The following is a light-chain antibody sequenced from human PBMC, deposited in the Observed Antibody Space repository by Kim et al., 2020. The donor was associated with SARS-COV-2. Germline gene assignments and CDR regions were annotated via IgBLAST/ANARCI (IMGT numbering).Light chain of an antibody. Sequence: QRVTISCSGSSSNIGSNTVNWYQHLPGTAPKLLIYSNTQRPSGVPDRFSGSKSGTSASLAISGLQSEDEADYYCAAWDDSLKGYVFGTGTKVTVL. CDR2: SNT. CDR1: SSNIGSNT. CDR3: AAWDDSLKGYV. J-gene: IGLJ1*01. V-gene: IGLV1-44*01.